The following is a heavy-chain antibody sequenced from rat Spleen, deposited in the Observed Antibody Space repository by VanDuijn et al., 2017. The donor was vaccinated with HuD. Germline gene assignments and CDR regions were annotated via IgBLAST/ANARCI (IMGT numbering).Heavy chain of an antibody. CDR1: GFTFSSFP. CDR3: TTVGPDWELEYISYTGIF. J-gene: IGHJ2*01. Sequence: EVQLVESGGGLVQPGRSMKLSCAASGFTFSSFPMAWVRQAPTKGLEWVATISYEGSSTYYGDSVKGRFTISRDNALGTLYLQMDSLRSEDTATYYCTTVGPDWELEYISYTGIFWGQGVMVTVSS. D-gene: IGHD4-1*01. V-gene: IGHV5-46*01. CDR2: ISYEGSST.